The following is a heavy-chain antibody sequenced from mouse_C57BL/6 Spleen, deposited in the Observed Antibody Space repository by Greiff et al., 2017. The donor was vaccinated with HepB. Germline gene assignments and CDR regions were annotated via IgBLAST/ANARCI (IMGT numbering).Heavy chain of an antibody. D-gene: IGHD4-1*01. CDR2: IRLKSDNYAT. CDR3: TGDWADFDY. CDR1: GFTFSNYW. V-gene: IGHV6-3*01. J-gene: IGHJ2*01. Sequence: EVKLVESGGGLVQPGGSMKLSCVASGFTFSNYWMNWVRQSPEKGLEWVAQIRLKSDNYATHYAESVKGRFTISRDDSKSSVYLQMNNLRAEDTGIYYCTGDWADFDYWGQGTTLTVSS.